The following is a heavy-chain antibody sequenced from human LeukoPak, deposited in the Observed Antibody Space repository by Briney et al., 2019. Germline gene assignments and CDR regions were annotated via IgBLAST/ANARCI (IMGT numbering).Heavy chain of an antibody. CDR3: ARAPYGDYYFDY. V-gene: IGHV3-21*01. CDR2: ISSSSSYI. J-gene: IGHJ4*02. CDR1: GFAFSSYS. D-gene: IGHD4-17*01. Sequence: GGSLRLSCAATGFAFSSYSMNWVRQAPGKGLEWVSSISSSSSYIYYADSVKGRFTISRDNAKNSLYLQMNSLRAEDTAVYYCARAPYGDYYFDYWGQGTLVTVSS.